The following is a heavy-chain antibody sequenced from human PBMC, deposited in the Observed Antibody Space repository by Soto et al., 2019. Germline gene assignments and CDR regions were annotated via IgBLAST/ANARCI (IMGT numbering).Heavy chain of an antibody. D-gene: IGHD3-3*01. Sequence: ASVKVSCKASGYTFTSYGISWVRQAPGQGLEWMGWTSAYNGNTNYAQKLQGRVTMTTDTSTSTAYMELRSLRSDDTAVYYCARVSRLDFWSGSGYYMDVWGKGTTVTVSS. CDR3: ARVSRLDFWSGSGYYMDV. V-gene: IGHV1-18*01. J-gene: IGHJ6*03. CDR1: GYTFTSYG. CDR2: TSAYNGNT.